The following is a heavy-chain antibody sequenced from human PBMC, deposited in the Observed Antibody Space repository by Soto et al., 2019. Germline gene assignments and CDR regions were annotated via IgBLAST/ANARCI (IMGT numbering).Heavy chain of an antibody. CDR1: GGSISSGDYY. V-gene: IGHV4-30-4*01. Sequence: SETLSLTCTVSGGSISSGDYYWSWIRQPPGKGLEWIGYIYYSGSTYYNPSLKSRVTISVDTSKNQFSLKLSSVTAADTAVYYCARRRGYSPDFDYWGQGXLVTVSS. CDR3: ARRRGYSPDFDY. J-gene: IGHJ4*02. D-gene: IGHD5-18*01. CDR2: IYYSGST.